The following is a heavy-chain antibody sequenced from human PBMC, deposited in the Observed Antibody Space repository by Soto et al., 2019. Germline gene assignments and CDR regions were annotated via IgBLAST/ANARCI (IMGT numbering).Heavy chain of an antibody. CDR3: AKSGAVVTLPFDY. Sequence: PGGSLRLSCAASGFTFSSYAMSWVRQAPGEGLEWVSAISGSGGSTYYADSVKGRFTISRDNSKNTLYLQMNSLRAEDTAVYYCAKSGAVVTLPFDYWGQRTLVTVSS. CDR2: ISGSGGST. D-gene: IGHD2-21*02. J-gene: IGHJ4*02. V-gene: IGHV3-23*01. CDR1: GFTFSSYA.